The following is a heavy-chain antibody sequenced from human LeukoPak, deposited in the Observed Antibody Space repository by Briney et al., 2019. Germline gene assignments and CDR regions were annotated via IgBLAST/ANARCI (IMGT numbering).Heavy chain of an antibody. J-gene: IGHJ3*02. D-gene: IGHD5-18*01. Sequence: SQTLSLTCTVSGGSISSGSYYWSWIRQPAGKGLEWIGRIYTSGSTNYNPSLKSRVTISVDTSKNQFSLKLSSVTAADTAVYYWARTGIQLCFNGAFDIWGKGTMVTVSS. CDR2: IYTSGST. V-gene: IGHV4-61*02. CDR3: ARTGIQLCFNGAFDI. CDR1: GGSISSGSYY.